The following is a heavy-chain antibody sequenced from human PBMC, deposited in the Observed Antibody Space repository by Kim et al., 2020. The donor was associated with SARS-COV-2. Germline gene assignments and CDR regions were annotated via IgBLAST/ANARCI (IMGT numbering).Heavy chain of an antibody. CDR3: ARARVYSGVWYKGNELEY. D-gene: IGHD6-19*01. CDR1: GFTFSSYD. Sequence: GGSLRLSCAASGFTFSSYDMYWVRQVTGKGLEWVSTINTSGDTYYAGFVRGRFTVSRENAKNSLFLQMNSLRAGDTAVYYCARARVYSGVWYKGNELEYWGQGTLVTVSS. V-gene: IGHV3-13*04. J-gene: IGHJ4*02. CDR2: INTSGDT.